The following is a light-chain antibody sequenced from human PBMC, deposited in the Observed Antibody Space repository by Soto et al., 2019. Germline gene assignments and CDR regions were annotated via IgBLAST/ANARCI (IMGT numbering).Light chain of an antibody. CDR2: GAS. Sequence: EIVLTQSPGTLSLSPGDRATLSCRASQSVSSNYLAWYQQQKPGQAPRLLIYGASTRAAGVPDRFSGSGSGTDFTLAISRLEPEDFVVYYCQQYGYSSWTFGQGTKVEIK. J-gene: IGKJ1*01. CDR3: QQYGYSSWT. V-gene: IGKV3-20*01. CDR1: QSVSSNY.